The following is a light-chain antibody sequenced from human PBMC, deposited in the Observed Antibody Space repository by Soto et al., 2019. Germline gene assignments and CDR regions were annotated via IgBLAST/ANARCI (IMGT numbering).Light chain of an antibody. Sequence: EIQWTQSPSFLSASVGDRVTITCRASQGISSYLAWYQQKPGKAPKLLIYAASTLQSGVPSRFSGSGSGTELTLTISSLQPEDFATYYCQQLNSYPITFGQGTRLEIK. V-gene: IGKV1-9*01. CDR3: QQLNSYPIT. CDR2: AAS. J-gene: IGKJ5*01. CDR1: QGISSY.